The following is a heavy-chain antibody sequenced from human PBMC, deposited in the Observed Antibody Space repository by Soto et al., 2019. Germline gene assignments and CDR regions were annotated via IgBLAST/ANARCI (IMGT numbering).Heavy chain of an antibody. Sequence: GGSLRLSCAASGFTFSSYAMSWVLQAPGKGLEWVSAISGSGGSTYYADSVKRRFTISRDNSKNTLYLQMNSLSAEDTAVYYCAKVRGSSGYDCSDYWGQGTLVTVSS. D-gene: IGHD5-12*01. CDR1: GFTFSSYA. CDR3: AKVRGSSGYDCSDY. J-gene: IGHJ4*02. CDR2: ISGSGGST. V-gene: IGHV3-23*01.